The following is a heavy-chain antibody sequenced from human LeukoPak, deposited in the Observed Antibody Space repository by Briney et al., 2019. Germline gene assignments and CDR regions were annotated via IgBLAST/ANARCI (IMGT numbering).Heavy chain of an antibody. CDR2: IYTSGST. V-gene: IGHV4-4*07. CDR1: GGSISSYY. Sequence: SETLSLTCTVSGGSISSYYWSWIRQPAGKGLEWIGRIYTSGSTNYNPSLKSRVTMSVDTSKNQFSLKLSSVTAADTAVYYCARGLGAYCGGDCYSYYFDYWGQGTLVTVSS. J-gene: IGHJ4*02. CDR3: ARGLGAYCGGDCYSYYFDY. D-gene: IGHD2-21*02.